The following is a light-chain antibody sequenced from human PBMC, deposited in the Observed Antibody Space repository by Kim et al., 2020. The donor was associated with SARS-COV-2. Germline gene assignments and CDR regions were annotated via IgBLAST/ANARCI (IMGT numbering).Light chain of an antibody. CDR2: GAS. Sequence: VSAGERATICGRASQSSSNSLAWYQQIPGQAPKLLIYGASSRATATPHRFSGSGSGTEFTLTISNLQPKEFAIYYCHQYNKWPWTFGQGTRVDIK. V-gene: IGKV3-15*01. J-gene: IGKJ1*01. CDR1: QSSSNS. CDR3: HQYNKWPWT.